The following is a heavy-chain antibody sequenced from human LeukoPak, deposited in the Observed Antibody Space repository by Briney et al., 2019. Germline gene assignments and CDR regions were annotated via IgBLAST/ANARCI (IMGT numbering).Heavy chain of an antibody. D-gene: IGHD3-16*01. J-gene: IGHJ4*02. CDR1: GGSISSSSYY. CDR2: IYYSGST. CDR3: ASGLWGSTDY. Sequence: SETLSLTCTVSGGSISSSSYYWGWIRQPPGKGLEWIGNIYYSGSTYYNPSLKSRVTISVDTSKNQFSLKLSSVTAADTAVYYCASGLWGSTDYWGQGTLVTVSS. V-gene: IGHV4-39*01.